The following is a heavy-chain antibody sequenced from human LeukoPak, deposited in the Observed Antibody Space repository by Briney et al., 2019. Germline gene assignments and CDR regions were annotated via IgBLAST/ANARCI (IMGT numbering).Heavy chain of an antibody. CDR2: MNIDGSEK. V-gene: IGHV3-7*01. J-gene: IGHJ6*02. D-gene: IGHD3-16*02. CDR1: GFTFSNYW. Sequence: GGSLRLSCAASGFTFSNYWMGWVRQAPGKRPEWVANMNIDGSEKYYADSVKGRFTISRDNARNSVYLQMNSLRAEDTAVNYCARELYYDYVWGSYRYNHYYYYGMDVWGQGTTVTVSS. CDR3: ARELYYDYVWGSYRYNHYYYYGMDV.